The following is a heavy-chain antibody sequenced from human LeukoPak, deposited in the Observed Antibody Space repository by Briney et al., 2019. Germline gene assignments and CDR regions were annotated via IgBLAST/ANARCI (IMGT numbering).Heavy chain of an antibody. CDR1: GYTFTGYY. Sequence: ASVKVFCKASGYTFTGYYIHWVRQAPGQGLEWMGWINPDSGGTNYAQKFQGRVTMTRDTSITTAYMELSRLRSDDTAVYYCARVNDYGSGSWGDYWGQGTLATVSS. CDR2: INPDSGGT. D-gene: IGHD3-10*01. CDR3: ARVNDYGSGSWGDY. J-gene: IGHJ4*02. V-gene: IGHV1-2*02.